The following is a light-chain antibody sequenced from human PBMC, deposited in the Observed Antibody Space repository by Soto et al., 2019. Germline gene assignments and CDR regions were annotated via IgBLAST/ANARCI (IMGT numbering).Light chain of an antibody. CDR1: SSDVGGYNY. Sequence: QSALTQPASVSGSPGQSIIISCTGTSSDVGGYNYVSWYQQHPDKAPKLMIYDVSNRPSGVSNRFSGSKSGNTASLTISGLQADDEADYYCSSYTSSSTRVFGTGTKVTVL. V-gene: IGLV2-14*03. CDR3: SSYTSSSTRV. CDR2: DVS. J-gene: IGLJ1*01.